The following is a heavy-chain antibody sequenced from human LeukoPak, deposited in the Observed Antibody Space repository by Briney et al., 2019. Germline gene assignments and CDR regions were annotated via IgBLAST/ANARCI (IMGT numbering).Heavy chain of an antibody. Sequence: EASVKVSCKASGYTFTSHGISWVRQAPGQGLEWMGWISANNGNTNYAQKLQGRVTMTTDTSTSTAYMELRSLRSDDTAMYYCARDPRAVAGTGEDYWGQGTLVTVSS. J-gene: IGHJ4*02. V-gene: IGHV1-18*01. CDR1: GYTFTSHG. CDR3: ARDPRAVAGTGEDY. D-gene: IGHD6-19*01. CDR2: ISANNGNT.